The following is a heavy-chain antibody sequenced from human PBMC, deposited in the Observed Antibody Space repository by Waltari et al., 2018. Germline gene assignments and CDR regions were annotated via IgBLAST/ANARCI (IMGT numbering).Heavy chain of an antibody. D-gene: IGHD2-21*01. Sequence: QVQLVQTGAEVLRPGAAVKVSCQASGYTFINYEINWVRQAAGQGLEWMGWVNPNRGTTAYAQKFQGRISLTWDTFTRTAYMELSNLRSDDTAVFYCARGRDVFANVDYNWFDPWGQGTLVTVSS. CDR3: ARGRDVFANVDYNWFDP. CDR1: GYTFINYE. CDR2: VNPNRGTT. V-gene: IGHV1-8*02. J-gene: IGHJ5*02.